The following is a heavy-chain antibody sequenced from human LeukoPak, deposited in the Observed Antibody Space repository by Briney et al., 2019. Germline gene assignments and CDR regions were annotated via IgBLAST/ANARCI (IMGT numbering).Heavy chain of an antibody. CDR1: GFTFSNFW. Sequence: GGSLRLSCAASGFTFSNFWMHWVRQVPGKGLVWVSGINHDGTGTYYADSVKGRFTISRDNAKNTVCLQMNGLRAEDTTVYYCATVSEYWDQGTLVTVSS. CDR3: ATVSEY. J-gene: IGHJ4*02. CDR2: INHDGTGT. V-gene: IGHV3-74*01.